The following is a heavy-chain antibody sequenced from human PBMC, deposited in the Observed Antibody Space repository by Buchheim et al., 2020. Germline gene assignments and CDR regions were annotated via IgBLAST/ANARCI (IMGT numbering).Heavy chain of an antibody. CDR3: ARAYGDAFYRGMDV. CDR2: ISSRSTYM. CDR1: GFTFSDST. V-gene: IGHV3-21*01. D-gene: IGHD4-17*01. Sequence: EVRLVQSGGGLVKPGGSLRLSCAASGFTFSDSTMNWVRQAPGKGLEWVSSISSRSTYMFYADSVMGRFTISRDNRRNSLYPQLNSLRAEDTALYYCARAYGDAFYRGMDVWGQGTT. J-gene: IGHJ6*02.